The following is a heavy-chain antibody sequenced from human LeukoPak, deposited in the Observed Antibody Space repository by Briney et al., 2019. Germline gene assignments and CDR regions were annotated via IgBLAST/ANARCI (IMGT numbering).Heavy chain of an antibody. D-gene: IGHD3-16*01. CDR3: AKDFMKHYYYGMDV. V-gene: IGHV3-23*01. Sequence: GGSLRLSCAASRFTFDDYAMHWVRQAPGKGLEWVSVISGSGGTTYYADSVKGRFTISRDNSKNTLYLQMNSLRAEDTAVYYCAKDFMKHYYYGMDVWGQGTTVTVSS. CDR1: RFTFDDYA. CDR2: ISGSGGTT. J-gene: IGHJ6*02.